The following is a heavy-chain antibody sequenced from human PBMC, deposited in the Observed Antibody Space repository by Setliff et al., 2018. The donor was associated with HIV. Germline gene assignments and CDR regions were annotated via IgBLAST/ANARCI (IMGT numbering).Heavy chain of an antibody. J-gene: IGHJ6*03. CDR1: GGSFSGYY. CDR3: ARGSSTYWYSIFRNYYYHMDV. CDR2: INHSGST. D-gene: IGHD2-8*02. V-gene: IGHV4-34*01. Sequence: SETLSLTCAVYGGSFSGYYWNWIRQPPGKGLEWIGAINHSGSTNYNPSLKSRVTISLDTSKNQFSLKLSSVTAADTAVYYCARGSSTYWYSIFRNYYYHMDVWGKGTTVTVSS.